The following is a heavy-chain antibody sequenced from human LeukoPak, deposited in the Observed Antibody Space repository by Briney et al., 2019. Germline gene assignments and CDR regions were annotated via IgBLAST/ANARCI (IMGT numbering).Heavy chain of an antibody. J-gene: IGHJ6*02. V-gene: IGHV3-21*01. D-gene: IGHD2-15*01. CDR3: ARTGGLLRLAPEYGMGV. CDR1: GFTFSSYS. Sequence: KSGGSLRLSCAASGFTFSSYSMNWVRQAPGEGLEWVSSISSSSYIYYADSVKGRFTISRDNAKNLLYLQMNSLRAEDTAVYYCARTGGLLRLAPEYGMGVWGQGTTVTVSS. CDR2: ISSSSYI.